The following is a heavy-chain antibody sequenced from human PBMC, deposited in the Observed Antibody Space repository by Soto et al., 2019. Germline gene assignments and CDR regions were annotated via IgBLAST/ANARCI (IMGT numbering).Heavy chain of an antibody. CDR3: ARAAYCGGDCYSRFDP. CDR1: GGTFSSYA. J-gene: IGHJ5*02. V-gene: IGHV1-69*13. CDR2: IIPIFGTA. D-gene: IGHD2-21*02. Sequence: GASVKVSCKASGGTFSSYAISWVRQAPGQGLEWMGGIIPIFGTANYAQKFQGRVTITADESTSTAYMELSSLRSEDTAVYHCARAAYCGGDCYSRFDPWGQGTLVTVSS.